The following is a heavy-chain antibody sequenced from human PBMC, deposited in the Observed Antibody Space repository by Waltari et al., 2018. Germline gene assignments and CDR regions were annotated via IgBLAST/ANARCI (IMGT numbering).Heavy chain of an antibody. J-gene: IGHJ1*01. CDR2: IYAGGNT. CDR1: GFAFSSNA. D-gene: IGHD1-26*01. Sequence: EVQLLESGGGFVQPGGSLRLSCAASGFAFSSNAMRWVRLAPGKGMVWVSVIYAGGNTYYADSVKGRFNISRDNSKNTVYLQMNGLRGEDTGLYYCAKDSLFLSGSYFRHWGLGTLVTVSS. V-gene: IGHV3-23*03. CDR3: AKDSLFLSGSYFRH.